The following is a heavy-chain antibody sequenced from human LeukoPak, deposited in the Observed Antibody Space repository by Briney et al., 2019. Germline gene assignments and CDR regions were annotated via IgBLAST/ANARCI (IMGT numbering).Heavy chain of an antibody. J-gene: IGHJ6*02. D-gene: IGHD2-8*01. CDR2: VSAYNGDT. Sequence: ASVRVSCKASGYSFSTYAISWVRQAPGQGLEWMGWVSAYNGDTDFAQKFQGRVTMTRDTSTSTVYMELSSLRSEDTAVYYCARDLVYGDYGMDVWGQGTTVTVSS. CDR3: ARDLVYGDYGMDV. CDR1: GYSFSTYA. V-gene: IGHV1-18*01.